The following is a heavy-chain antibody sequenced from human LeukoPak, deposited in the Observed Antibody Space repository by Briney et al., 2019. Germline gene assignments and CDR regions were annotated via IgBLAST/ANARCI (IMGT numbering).Heavy chain of an antibody. CDR1: GYTFTNYD. V-gene: IGHV1-8*01. CDR3: ARAIVATRRGSWFDP. CDR2: MNPNSGNT. D-gene: IGHD5-12*01. Sequence: GASVKVSCKASGYTFTNYDINWVRQATGQGLEWMGWMNPNSGNTGYAQKFQGRVIMTRNTSISTAYMELSSLRSEDTAVYYCARAIVATRRGSWFDPWGQGTLVTVSS. J-gene: IGHJ5*02.